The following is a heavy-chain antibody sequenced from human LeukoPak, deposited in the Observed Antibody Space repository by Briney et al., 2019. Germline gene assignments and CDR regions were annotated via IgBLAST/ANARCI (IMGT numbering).Heavy chain of an antibody. Sequence: SVKVSCKASGYTFTSYGISWVRQAPGQGLEWMGGIIPSYGTANYAQNFQGRVTITADESTRTAYMELSSLRSDDTAVYFCARDRVGDYYDSSGFYPADDWGQGTLVTVSS. J-gene: IGHJ4*02. CDR2: IIPSYGTA. V-gene: IGHV1-69*13. CDR3: ARDRVGDYYDSSGFYPADD. D-gene: IGHD3-22*01. CDR1: GYTFTSYG.